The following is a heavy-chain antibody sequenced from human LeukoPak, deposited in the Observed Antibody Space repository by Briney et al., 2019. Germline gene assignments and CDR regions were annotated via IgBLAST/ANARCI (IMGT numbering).Heavy chain of an antibody. J-gene: IGHJ4*02. V-gene: IGHV3-7*01. CDR1: GFTFSSYA. CDR3: AIGRSISNY. D-gene: IGHD6-6*01. Sequence: GGSLRLSCAASGFTFSSYAMSWVRQAPGKGLEWVANINEDGSDNYYADSVKGRSTISRDSVQNSLSLQMNSLRVEDTAMYYCAIGRSISNYWGQGTLVTVSS. CDR2: INEDGSDN.